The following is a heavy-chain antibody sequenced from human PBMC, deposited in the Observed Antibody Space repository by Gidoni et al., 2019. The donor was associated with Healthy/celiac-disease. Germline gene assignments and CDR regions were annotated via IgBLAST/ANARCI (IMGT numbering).Heavy chain of an antibody. J-gene: IGHJ3*02. CDR3: ARDLGRAVAGPQNAFDI. D-gene: IGHD6-19*01. CDR1: GFTFSRYE. V-gene: IGHV3-48*03. CDR2: ISSSGSTI. Sequence: EVPLVESGGGLVQPGGSLRLSCAASGFTFSRYEMNWVRQAPGKGLEWVSYISSSGSTIYYADSVKGRFTISRDNAKNSLYLQMNSLRAEDTAVYYCARDLGRAVAGPQNAFDIWGQGTMVTVSS.